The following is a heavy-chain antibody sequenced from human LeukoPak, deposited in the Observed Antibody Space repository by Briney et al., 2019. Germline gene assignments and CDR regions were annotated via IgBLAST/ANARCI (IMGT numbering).Heavy chain of an antibody. Sequence: GGSLRLSCAASGFTFSSYAMSWVRQAPGKGLEWVSAISGSGGSTYYADSVKGRFTISRDNSKNTLYLQVNSLRAEDTAVYYCAKDIPSGSSTVSYYYYYYGMDVWGQGTTVTVSS. CDR1: GFTFSSYA. D-gene: IGHD1-26*01. V-gene: IGHV3-23*01. J-gene: IGHJ6*02. CDR2: ISGSGGST. CDR3: AKDIPSGSSTVSYYYYYYGMDV.